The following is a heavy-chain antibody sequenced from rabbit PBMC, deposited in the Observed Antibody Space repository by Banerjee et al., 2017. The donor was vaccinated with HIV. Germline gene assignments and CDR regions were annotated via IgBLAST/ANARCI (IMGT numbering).Heavy chain of an antibody. Sequence: QEQLVESGGGLVKPEGSLTLTCTASGFSFSSSYWICRIRQAPGKGLEWIACIYAGSSGSTYYASWAKGRFTISKTSSTTVTLQMTSLTAADTATYFCARDLAGVIGWNFNLWGPGTLVTVS. CDR2: IYAGSSGST. CDR3: ARDLAGVIGWNFNL. D-gene: IGHD4-1*01. CDR1: GFSFSSSYW. V-gene: IGHV1S45*01. J-gene: IGHJ4*01.